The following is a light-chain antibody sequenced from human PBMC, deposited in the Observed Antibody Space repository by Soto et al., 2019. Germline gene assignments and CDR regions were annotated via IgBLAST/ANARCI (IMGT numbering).Light chain of an antibody. V-gene: IGKV3-20*01. CDR3: QQHTSSPHMYT. CDR2: GAS. CDR1: QSVSSSY. J-gene: IGKJ2*01. Sequence: EIVLTQSPGTLSLSPGERATLSCRASQSVSSSYLVWYQQKPGQAPRLLIYGASSRATGIPDRFSGSGSGTDFTLTISRLEPEDFGVYYCQQHTSSPHMYTFGQGTKLEIK.